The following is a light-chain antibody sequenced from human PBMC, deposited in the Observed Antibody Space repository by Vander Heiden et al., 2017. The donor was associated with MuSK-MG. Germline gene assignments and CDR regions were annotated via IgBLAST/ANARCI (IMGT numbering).Light chain of an antibody. Sequence: QSALTKAPSASGSPGQSVTISCAGTSSDIGNYNYVSWYQQHPGKAPKLIIYDVNKRPSGVPNRFSGSKSVTTASLTVSGLQAEDEADYYCSSFAGRNAWVFGGGTKLSVL. V-gene: IGLV2-8*01. CDR3: SSFAGRNAWV. CDR2: DVN. J-gene: IGLJ3*02. CDR1: SSDIGNYNY.